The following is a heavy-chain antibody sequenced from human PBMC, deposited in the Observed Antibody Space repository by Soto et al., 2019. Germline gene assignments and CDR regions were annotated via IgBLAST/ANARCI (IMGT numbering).Heavy chain of an antibody. Sequence: PSETLSLTCAVSGGSISSYYWGWIRQPPGKGLEWIGSIYYSGSTYYNPSLKSRVTISVDTSKNQFSLKLSSVTAADTAVYYCARTDTAMVRDPYFDYWGQGTLVTSPQ. CDR3: ARTDTAMVRDPYFDY. V-gene: IGHV4-39*01. J-gene: IGHJ4*02. D-gene: IGHD5-18*01. CDR1: GGSISSYY. CDR2: IYYSGST.